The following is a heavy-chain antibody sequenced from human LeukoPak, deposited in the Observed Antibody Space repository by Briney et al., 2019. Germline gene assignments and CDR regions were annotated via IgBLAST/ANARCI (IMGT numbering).Heavy chain of an antibody. Sequence: TSETLSLTCTVSGGSISSGGYYWSWIRQHPWKGLEWIGYIYYSGSTYYNPSLKSRVTISVDTSKNQFSLKLSSVTAADTAVYYCARDPRFGPFDPWGQGTLVTVSS. CDR1: GGSISSGGYY. J-gene: IGHJ5*02. V-gene: IGHV4-31*03. CDR2: IYYSGST. D-gene: IGHD3-10*01. CDR3: ARDPRFGPFDP.